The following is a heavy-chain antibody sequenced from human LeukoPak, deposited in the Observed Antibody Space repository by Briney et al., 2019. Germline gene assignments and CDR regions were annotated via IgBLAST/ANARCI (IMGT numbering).Heavy chain of an antibody. J-gene: IGHJ4*02. CDR3: TAERFTYYPF. Sequence: GESLRLSCVVSGSIFIPSWMYWIRHPPRKGLDRVARIKSTSAGGTTDYAAPMKGRFTFSGAYSKSTLYLQIAVLKTEDTGFYYCTAERFTYYPFWGLGTLVTVSS. V-gene: IGHV3-15*01. CDR2: IKSTSAGGTT. CDR1: GSIFIPSW. D-gene: IGHD1-26*01.